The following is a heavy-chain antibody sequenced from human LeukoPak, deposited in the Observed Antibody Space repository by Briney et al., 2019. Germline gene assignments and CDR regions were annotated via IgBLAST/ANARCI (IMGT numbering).Heavy chain of an antibody. CDR2: ISSSSTYI. CDR1: GFTFSSYS. V-gene: IGHV3-21*01. J-gene: IGHJ4*02. D-gene: IGHD6-13*01. Sequence: PGGSLRLSCAASGFTFSSYSMNWVRQAPGKGLEWGSSISSSSTYIYYADSVKGRFTISRDNAKNSLYLQMNSLRAEDTAVYFCARGTAGEFDYWGQGTLVTVSS. CDR3: ARGTAGEFDY.